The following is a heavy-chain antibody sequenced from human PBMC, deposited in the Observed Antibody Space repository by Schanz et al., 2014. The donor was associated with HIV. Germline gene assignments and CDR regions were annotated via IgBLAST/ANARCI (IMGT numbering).Heavy chain of an antibody. Sequence: QVQLVESGGGVVQPGRSLRLSCVASRFNFNSYGMHWVRQAPGKGLEWVAVTSYDGTKKHYADSVKGRFTISRDNSKNSLSLLIKSLRAEDAAVYYCAKDRNQYDSRYIGKGNYYYYYGMDVWGQGTTVTVSS. CDR2: TSYDGTKK. D-gene: IGHD3-22*01. CDR1: RFNFNSYG. V-gene: IGHV3-30*18. CDR3: AKDRNQYDSRYIGKGNYYYYYGMDV. J-gene: IGHJ6*02.